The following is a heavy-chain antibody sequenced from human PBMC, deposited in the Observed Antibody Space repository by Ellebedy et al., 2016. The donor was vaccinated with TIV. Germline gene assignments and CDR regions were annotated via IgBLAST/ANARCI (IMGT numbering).Heavy chain of an antibody. CDR1: GFTFSSYA. Sequence: GGSLRLSCAASGFTFSSYAMHWVRQAPGQGLEWVAVISYDGSNKYYADSVKGRFTISRDNSKNTLYLQMNSLRAEDTAVYYCARKLGGGDCLWGQGTLVTVSS. D-gene: IGHD2-21*02. CDR2: ISYDGSNK. CDR3: ARKLGGGDCL. J-gene: IGHJ4*02. V-gene: IGHV3-30-3*01.